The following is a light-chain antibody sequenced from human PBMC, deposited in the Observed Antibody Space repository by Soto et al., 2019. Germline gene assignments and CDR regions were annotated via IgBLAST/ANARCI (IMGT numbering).Light chain of an antibody. CDR2: EVI. Sequence: QSALTQPASVSGSPGQSITISCTGTSSDVGGYNYVSWYQQHPGKAPKLMIFEVINRPSGVSDRFSGSKSGNTASLTISGLQAEDEADYYCSSYTSSSTPFYVFGTGTKLTVL. J-gene: IGLJ1*01. CDR1: SSDVGGYNY. CDR3: SSYTSSSTPFYV. V-gene: IGLV2-14*01.